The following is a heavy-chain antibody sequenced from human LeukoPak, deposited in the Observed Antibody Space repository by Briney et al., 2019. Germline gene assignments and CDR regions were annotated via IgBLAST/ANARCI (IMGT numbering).Heavy chain of an antibody. J-gene: IGHJ5*02. V-gene: IGHV4-38-2*02. CDR1: GYSISSGYY. Sequence: SETLSLTCTVSGYSISSGYYWAWIRQPPGKGLEWIGEINHSGSTNYNPSLKSRVTISVDTSKNQFSLKLSSVTAADTAVYYCARTPEGAAANWFDPWGQGTLVTVSS. CDR3: ARTPEGAAANWFDP. D-gene: IGHD6-13*01. CDR2: INHSGST.